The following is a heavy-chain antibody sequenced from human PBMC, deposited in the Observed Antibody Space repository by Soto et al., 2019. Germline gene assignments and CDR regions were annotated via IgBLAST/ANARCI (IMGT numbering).Heavy chain of an antibody. J-gene: IGHJ4*02. CDR1: GFTFSSYA. CDR2: ISYDGSNR. D-gene: IGHD3-3*01. CDR3: ANTWSGYYYFDS. V-gene: IGHV3-30*18. Sequence: LRLSCAASGFTFSSYAMHWVRQAPGKGLEWVAVISYDGSNRYYGDSVKGRFTISRDNSKNTLYLQMNSLRAEDTAVYYCANTWSGYYYFDSWGQGTLVTVSS.